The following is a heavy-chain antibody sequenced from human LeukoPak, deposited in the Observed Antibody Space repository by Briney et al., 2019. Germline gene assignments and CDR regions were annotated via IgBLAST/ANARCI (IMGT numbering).Heavy chain of an antibody. CDR3: VAAECDDSSPG. CDR1: GFTFSTYA. J-gene: IGHJ1*01. Sequence: GGSLTLSCAASGFTFSTYAMHWVRQAPGKGLEYVSAISSNGKSTYYADSVTGRFTVSRDDPKITLFLQMSSLRTEDTAMCNCVAAECDDSSPGWSQASLVTVSS. D-gene: IGHD6-13*01. CDR2: ISSNGKST. V-gene: IGHV3-64D*09.